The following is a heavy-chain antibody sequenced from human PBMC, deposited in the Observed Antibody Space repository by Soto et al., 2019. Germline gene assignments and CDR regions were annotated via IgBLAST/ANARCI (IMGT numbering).Heavy chain of an antibody. D-gene: IGHD3-3*01. CDR3: AHRVLRTVFGLVTTTAIYFDF. J-gene: IGHJ4*02. CDR1: GFSLTTSGVG. V-gene: IGHV2-5*02. Sequence: QITLNESGPTQVKPRQTLTLTCTFSGFSLTTSGVGVGWIRQSPGKAPDWLALIYWDEDKRYSPSLKSRLTTTKDTSKNQVVLTMADLDPADTATYYCAHRVLRTVFGLVTTTAIYFDFWGQGTPVAVSS. CDR2: IYWDEDK.